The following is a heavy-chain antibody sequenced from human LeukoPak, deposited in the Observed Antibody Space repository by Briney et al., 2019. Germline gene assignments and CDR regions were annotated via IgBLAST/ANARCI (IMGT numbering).Heavy chain of an antibody. D-gene: IGHD1-26*01. Sequence: PSETLSLTCTVSGGSIGDYYWSWIRQPPGKGLEWIGYIYYSGSTNYNPSLKSRVTISVDTSKNQFSLKLSSVTAADTAVYYCARGGSYHSIDYWGQGTLVTVSS. CDR3: ARGGSYHSIDY. J-gene: IGHJ4*02. CDR2: IYYSGST. V-gene: IGHV4-59*01. CDR1: GGSIGDYY.